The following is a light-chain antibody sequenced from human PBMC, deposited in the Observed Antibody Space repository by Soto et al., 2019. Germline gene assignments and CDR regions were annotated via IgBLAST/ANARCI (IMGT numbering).Light chain of an antibody. V-gene: IGLV1-44*01. CDR3: AAWDDSLNGVL. Sequence: QSVLIQPPSESGSPGQRVTISCSGSSSNIGSNTVNWYQQLPGTAPKLLIYSNNQRPSGVPDRFSGSKSDTSASLAISGLQSEDEADYYCAAWDDSLNGVLIGGGTKLTVL. CDR1: SSNIGSNT. CDR2: SNN. J-gene: IGLJ2*01.